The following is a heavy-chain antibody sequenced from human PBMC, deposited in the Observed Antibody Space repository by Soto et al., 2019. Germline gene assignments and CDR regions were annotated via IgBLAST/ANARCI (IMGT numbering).Heavy chain of an antibody. D-gene: IGHD3-10*01. CDR3: ASRTMVRGVIIGSYYFDY. CDR2: IYHSGST. J-gene: IGHJ4*02. CDR1: GGSISSSNW. V-gene: IGHV4-4*02. Sequence: SETLSLTCAVSGGSISSSNWWSWVRQPPGKGLEWIGEIYHSGSTNYNPSLKSRVTISVDKSKNQFSLKLSSVTAADTAVYYCASRTMVRGVIIGSYYFDYWGQGTLVTVSS.